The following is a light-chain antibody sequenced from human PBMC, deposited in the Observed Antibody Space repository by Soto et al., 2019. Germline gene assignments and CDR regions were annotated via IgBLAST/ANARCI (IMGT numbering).Light chain of an antibody. CDR3: QQYETLYT. V-gene: IGKV1-33*01. J-gene: IGKJ2*01. CDR1: QDISIY. Sequence: IQMTQSPSSLSASVGASVTITCQASQDISIYLHWYQQHPGKAPKLLIYDASNLEAGVPSRFSGSGSGTHFSLTISSLQPEDFATYYCQQYETLYTFGPGTKLEI. CDR2: DAS.